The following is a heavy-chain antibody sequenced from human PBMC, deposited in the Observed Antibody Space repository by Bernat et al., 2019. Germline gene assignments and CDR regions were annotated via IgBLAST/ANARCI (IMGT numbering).Heavy chain of an antibody. J-gene: IGHJ4*02. CDR3: ATTKVVGATMGEAG. CDR1: EFTFSSYA. CDR2: ISGSGGST. D-gene: IGHD1-26*01. Sequence: EVQLVESGGGVVQPGRSLRLSCAASEFTFSSYAMSWVRQAPGKGLEWVSGISGSGGSTYYADSVKGRFTISRDNSKNTLFLQMNSLRAEDTAVYYCATTKVVGATMGEAGWGQGTLVTVSS. V-gene: IGHV3-23*04.